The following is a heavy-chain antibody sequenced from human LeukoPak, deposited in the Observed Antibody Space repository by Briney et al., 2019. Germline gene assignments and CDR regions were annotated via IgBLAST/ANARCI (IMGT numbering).Heavy chain of an antibody. J-gene: IGHJ5*02. CDR3: ARGGDNSASTNWFDP. V-gene: IGHV3-23*01. CDR1: GFTFSSYA. D-gene: IGHD2-21*01. CDR2: ISGSGAIT. Sequence: GGSLRLSCAISGFTFSSYAMNWVRQAPGKGLEWVSAISGSGAITYYADSVKGRFTISRDNSKNTLYLQMNSLRAEDTAVYYCARGGDNSASTNWFDPWGQGTPVIVSS.